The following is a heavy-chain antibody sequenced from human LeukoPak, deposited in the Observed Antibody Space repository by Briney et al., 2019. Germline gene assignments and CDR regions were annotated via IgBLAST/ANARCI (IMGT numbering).Heavy chain of an antibody. Sequence: GGALTLSCAPSGFSFSSYALSWVGQAPGKGLEGVSSISGSGANTYYAEAANGRFTISTHNSKNRLILQMPSMRAEDTAVFYCAKRAGYTTGWFFDFWGQGTLVTVSS. CDR1: GFSFSSYA. J-gene: IGHJ4*02. CDR2: ISGSGANT. V-gene: IGHV3-23*01. CDR3: AKRAGYTTGWFFDF. D-gene: IGHD6-19*01.